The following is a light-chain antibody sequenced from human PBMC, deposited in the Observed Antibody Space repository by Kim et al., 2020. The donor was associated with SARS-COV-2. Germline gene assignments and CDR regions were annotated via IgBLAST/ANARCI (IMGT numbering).Light chain of an antibody. CDR3: QQYGTSSWT. CDR1: QSVSSSY. V-gene: IGKV3-20*01. CDR2: GAS. Sequence: SPGERATLACRASQSVSSSYLAWYQQRPGQPPRLLMYGASGRATGIPDRFSGSGSGTDFTLTISRLEPEDFAVYYCQQYGTSSWTFGQGTKVDIK. J-gene: IGKJ1*01.